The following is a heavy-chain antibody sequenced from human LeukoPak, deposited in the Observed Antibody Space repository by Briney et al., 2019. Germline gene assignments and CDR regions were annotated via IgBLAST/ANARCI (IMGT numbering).Heavy chain of an antibody. J-gene: IGHJ4*02. D-gene: IGHD2-2*01. CDR3: ARQGYCSSTSCLYYFDC. CDR2: ISSSSSYI. V-gene: IGHV3-21*01. Sequence: GGSLRLSCAASGFTFSSYSMNWVRQAPGKGLEWVSSISSSSSYIYYADSVKGRFTISRDNAKNSLYLQMNSLRAEDTAVYYCARQGYCSSTSCLYYFDCWGQGTLVTVSS. CDR1: GFTFSSYS.